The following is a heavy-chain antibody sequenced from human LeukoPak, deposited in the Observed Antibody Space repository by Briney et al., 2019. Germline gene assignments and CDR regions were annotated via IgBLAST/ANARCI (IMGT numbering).Heavy chain of an antibody. Sequence: GGSLRLSCAASGFTFSDYYMGWIRQAPGKGLEWVSYISSSGSTIYYADSVKGRFTISRDNAKNSLYLQMNSLRAEDTAVYYCARAVAVNGYYYDYWGQGTLVTVSS. CDR1: GFTFSDYY. CDR2: ISSSGSTI. V-gene: IGHV3-11*01. D-gene: IGHD6-19*01. CDR3: ARAVAVNGYYYDY. J-gene: IGHJ4*02.